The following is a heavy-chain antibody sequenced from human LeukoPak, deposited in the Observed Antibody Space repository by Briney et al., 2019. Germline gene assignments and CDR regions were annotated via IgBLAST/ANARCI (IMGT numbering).Heavy chain of an antibody. V-gene: IGHV3-23*01. CDR3: AKESLLLRGPLLIYYFDF. CDR2: ITGVDPTT. CDR1: GFTFSKAW. J-gene: IGHJ4*02. D-gene: IGHD3-10*01. Sequence: PGGSLRLSCAASGFTFSKAWMSWVRQAPGKGLEWVSSITGVDPTTYYADSVKGRFTISRDNSKNTLYLQMNSLRAEDTAIYYCAKESLLLRGPLLIYYFDFWGQGTLVTVSS.